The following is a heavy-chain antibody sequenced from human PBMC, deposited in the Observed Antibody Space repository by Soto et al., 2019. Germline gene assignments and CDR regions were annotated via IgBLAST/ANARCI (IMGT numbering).Heavy chain of an antibody. CDR3: ARGWVVVVVAATWFDP. V-gene: IGHV4-39*01. CDR1: GGSISSSSYY. D-gene: IGHD2-15*01. CDR2: IYYSGST. Sequence: QLQLQESGPGLVKPSETLSLTCTVSGGSISSSSYYWGWIRQPPGKGLEWIGSIYYSGSTYYNPSLKSRVTTSVDTSKIQFSLKLRSVTAADTAVYSGARGWVVVVVAATWFDPWGQGTLVTVSS. J-gene: IGHJ5*02.